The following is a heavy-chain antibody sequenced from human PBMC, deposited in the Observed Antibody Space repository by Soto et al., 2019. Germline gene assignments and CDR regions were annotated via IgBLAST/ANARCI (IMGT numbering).Heavy chain of an antibody. D-gene: IGHD2-15*01. CDR1: GFTVSSNY. CDR3: ARAPGRHCSGGSCYWSYYGMDV. J-gene: IGHJ6*02. CDR2: IYSGGST. V-gene: IGHV3-53*01. Sequence: PGGSLRLSCAASGFTVSSNYMSWVRQAPGKGLEWVSVIYSGGSTYYADSVKGRFTISRDNSKNTLYLQMNSLRAEDTAVYYCARAPGRHCSGGSCYWSYYGMDVWGQGTTVTVSS.